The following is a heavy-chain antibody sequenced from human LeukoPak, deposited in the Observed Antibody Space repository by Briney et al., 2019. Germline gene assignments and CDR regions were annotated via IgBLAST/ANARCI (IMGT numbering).Heavy chain of an antibody. Sequence: PGGSLRLSCAASGFTFSSYAMSWVRQAPGKGLEWVSAISGSGGSTYYADSVKGRFTISRDNSKNTLYLQMNSLRAEDTAVYYCAKGSHKLRYFDWLLFYFDYWGQGTLVTVSS. J-gene: IGHJ4*02. D-gene: IGHD3-9*01. CDR3: AKGSHKLRYFDWLLFYFDY. CDR1: GFTFSSYA. CDR2: ISGSGGST. V-gene: IGHV3-23*01.